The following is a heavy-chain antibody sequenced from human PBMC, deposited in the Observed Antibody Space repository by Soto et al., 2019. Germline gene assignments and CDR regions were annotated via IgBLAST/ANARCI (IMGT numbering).Heavy chain of an antibody. CDR1: GYTFTRYG. D-gene: IGHD2-8*01. J-gene: IGHJ6*02. V-gene: IGHV1-18*01. CDR3: AKNGQPPYYYYGMDV. CDR2: ISGYNGDT. Sequence: QGQLVQSGAEVKKPGASVKVSCKASGYTFTRYGISWVRQAPGQGLEWMGWISGYNGDTNYAQKFQGRVTMTVDTSTTTAFMELTSLTSDDRAVYYCAKNGQPPYYYYGMDVWGQGTTVTLSS.